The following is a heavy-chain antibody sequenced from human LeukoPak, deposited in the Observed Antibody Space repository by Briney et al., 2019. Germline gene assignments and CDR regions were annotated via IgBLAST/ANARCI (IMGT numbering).Heavy chain of an antibody. CDR3: ASALVNCGGDCYSVFAAFDI. D-gene: IGHD2-21*02. Sequence: ASVKVSCKASGYTFTDYGISWVRQAPGQGLEWMGWISAYNGNTNYAQKLQGRVTMTTDTSTSTAYMELRSLRSEDTAVYYCASALVNCGGDCYSVFAAFDIGGQGTMVTVTS. V-gene: IGHV1-18*01. J-gene: IGHJ3*02. CDR1: GYTFTDYG. CDR2: ISAYNGNT.